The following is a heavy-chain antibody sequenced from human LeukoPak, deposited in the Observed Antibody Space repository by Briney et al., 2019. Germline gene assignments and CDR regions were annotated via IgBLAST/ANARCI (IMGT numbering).Heavy chain of an antibody. CDR1: GYTLTRYD. Sequence: SVNVSYKASGYTLTRYDIICVRQAPRHRIEWMGWMNPNSGNTGYAQKFKGRVTITRNTSISTAYMELSSLRSEDTAVYYCAIYPNDAFDIWGQGTMVTVSS. J-gene: IGHJ3*02. CDR3: AIYPNDAFDI. D-gene: IGHD5/OR15-5a*01. V-gene: IGHV1-8*03. CDR2: MNPNSGNT.